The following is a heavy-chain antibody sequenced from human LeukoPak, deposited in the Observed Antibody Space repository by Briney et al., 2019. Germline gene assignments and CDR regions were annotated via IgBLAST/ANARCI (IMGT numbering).Heavy chain of an antibody. CDR1: GYTFTGYY. V-gene: IGHV1-2*06. Sequence: ASVKVSCKASGYTFTGYYMHWVRQAPGQGLEWMGRINPNSGGTIYAQKFQGRVTMTRDTSTSTAYMELTRLKSDDTAVYYCARRHYGDYYMDVWGKGTTVTVSS. J-gene: IGHJ6*03. CDR2: INPNSGGT. D-gene: IGHD4-17*01. CDR3: ARRHYGDYYMDV.